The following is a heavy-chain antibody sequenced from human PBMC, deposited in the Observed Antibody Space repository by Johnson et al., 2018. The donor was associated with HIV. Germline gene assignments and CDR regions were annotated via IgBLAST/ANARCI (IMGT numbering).Heavy chain of an antibody. V-gene: IGHV3-9*01. CDR3: ARDKAVGYSSGWHAFDI. CDR2: ISWNSDTI. D-gene: IGHD6-19*01. CDR1: GFTFEDNA. J-gene: IGHJ3*02. Sequence: VQLVESGGGVVQPGRSLRLSCAASGFTFEDNAMNWVRQAPGKGLEWVSGISWNSDTIGYEDSVKGRFAISRDNAKNSLYLQMNSLRAEDTAVYYCARDKAVGYSSGWHAFDIWGQGTMVTVSS.